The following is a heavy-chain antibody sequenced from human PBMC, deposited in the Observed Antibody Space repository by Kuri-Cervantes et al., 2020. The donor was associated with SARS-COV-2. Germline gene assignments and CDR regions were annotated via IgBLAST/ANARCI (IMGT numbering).Heavy chain of an antibody. D-gene: IGHD6-19*01. CDR1: GYTFTGYY. Sequence: ASVKVSCKASGYTFTGYYMHWVRQAPGQGLEWMGWINPNSGGTNYAQKFQGWVTMTRDTSISTAYMELSSLRSEDTAVYYCARVPYSSGLYYYYYYYMDVWGKGTTVTVSS. V-gene: IGHV1-2*04. J-gene: IGHJ6*03. CDR3: ARVPYSSGLYYYYYYYMDV. CDR2: INPNSGGT.